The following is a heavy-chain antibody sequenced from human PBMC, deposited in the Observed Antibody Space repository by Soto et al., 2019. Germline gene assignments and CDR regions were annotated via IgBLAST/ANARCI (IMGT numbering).Heavy chain of an antibody. D-gene: IGHD2-2*01. CDR1: GGSISSGGYY. CDR3: ASGYQLPSFYYYYGMDV. CDR2: IYYSGST. Sequence: SETLSLTCTVPGGSISSGGYYWSWIRQHPGKGLEWIGYIYYSGSTYYNPSLKSRVTISVDTSKNQLSLKLSSVTAADTAVYYCASGYQLPSFYYYYGMDVWGQGTTVTVSS. V-gene: IGHV4-31*03. J-gene: IGHJ6*02.